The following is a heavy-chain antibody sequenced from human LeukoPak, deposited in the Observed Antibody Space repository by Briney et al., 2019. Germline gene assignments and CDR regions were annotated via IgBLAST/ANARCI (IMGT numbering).Heavy chain of an antibody. J-gene: IGHJ4*02. CDR2: ISGNNDNP. D-gene: IGHD2-2*01. V-gene: IGHV1-18*01. Sequence: ASVKVPFKASGYTFSNFGINWVRQAPGQGLEWIAWISGNNDNPNYGQKFQGRFTVTTDSSTSTAYMELRNLRSDDTAVYYCARDGTSTDDYWGQGTLVTVSS. CDR3: ARDGTSTDDY. CDR1: GYTFSNFG.